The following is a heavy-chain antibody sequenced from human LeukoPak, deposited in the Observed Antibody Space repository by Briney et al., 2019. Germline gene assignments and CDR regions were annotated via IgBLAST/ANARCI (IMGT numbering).Heavy chain of an antibody. J-gene: IGHJ5*02. CDR1: GFTFGSYW. V-gene: IGHV3-7*01. CDR3: ARGRNWFDP. Sequence: GVSLRLSCAASGFTFGSYWMSWVRQAPGKGPEWVANINQDGSGKNYVDSVKGRFTISRDNARNSLYLQMNSLRAEDTAVYYCARGRNWFDPWGQGTLVTVSS. CDR2: INQDGSGK.